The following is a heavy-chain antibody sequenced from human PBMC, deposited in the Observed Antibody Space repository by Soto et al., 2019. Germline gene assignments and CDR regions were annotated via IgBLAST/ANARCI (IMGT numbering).Heavy chain of an antibody. V-gene: IGHV3-73*01. CDR2: IRSKTNSYAT. D-gene: IGHD6-19*01. CDR1: GFTFGGSA. Sequence: GGTLRLSRAASGFTFGGSAMHWVRQASGKGLEWVGHIRSKTNSYATAYAESVKGRFTISRDDSMNTAYLQMNSLKTEDTAVYFCTRQTDAVQWLVVPTDYNFDYWGQGTLVTVSS. J-gene: IGHJ4*02. CDR3: TRQTDAVQWLVVPTDYNFDY.